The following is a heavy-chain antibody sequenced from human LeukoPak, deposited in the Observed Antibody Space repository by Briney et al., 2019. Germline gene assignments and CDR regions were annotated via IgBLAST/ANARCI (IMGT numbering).Heavy chain of an antibody. CDR1: GFTFSSYA. Sequence: GGSLRLSCAASGFTFSSYAMSWVRQAPGKGLEWVSAISGSDGSTYYADSVNGRFTISRDNSKNTLYLQMNSLRAEDTAVYYCAKDLGYHYDSSGYRSWGQGTLVTVSS. CDR2: ISGSDGST. D-gene: IGHD3-22*01. V-gene: IGHV3-23*01. J-gene: IGHJ4*02. CDR3: AKDLGYHYDSSGYRS.